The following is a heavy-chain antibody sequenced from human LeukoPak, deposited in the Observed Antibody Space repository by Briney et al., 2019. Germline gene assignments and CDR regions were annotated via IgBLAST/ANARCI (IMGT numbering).Heavy chain of an antibody. J-gene: IGHJ5*02. D-gene: IGHD6-19*01. CDR2: ISWNSGSI. CDR3: AKGSSGWPKGWFDP. CDR1: GFTFDDYA. Sequence: GRSLRLSCAASGFTFDDYAMHWVRQAPGKGLEWVSGISWNSGSIGYADSVKGRFTISRDNAKNSLYLQMNSLRAEDTALYYCAKGSSGWPKGWFDPWGREPWSPSPQ. V-gene: IGHV3-9*01.